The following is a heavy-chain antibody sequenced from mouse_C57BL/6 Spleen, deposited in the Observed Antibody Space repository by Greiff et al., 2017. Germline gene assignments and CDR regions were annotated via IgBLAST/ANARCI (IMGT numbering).Heavy chain of an antibody. J-gene: IGHJ1*03. CDR1: GFTFSDYG. D-gene: IGHD1-1*01. CDR3: ARYYYGSSYDTDWYFDV. CDR2: ISSGSSTI. Sequence: EVQLVESGGGLVKPGGSLKLSCAASGFTFSDYGMHWVRQAPEKGLEWVAYISSGSSTIYYADTVKGRFTISRDNAKNTLFLQMTSLRSEDTAMYYCARYYYGSSYDTDWYFDVWGTGTTVTVSS. V-gene: IGHV5-17*01.